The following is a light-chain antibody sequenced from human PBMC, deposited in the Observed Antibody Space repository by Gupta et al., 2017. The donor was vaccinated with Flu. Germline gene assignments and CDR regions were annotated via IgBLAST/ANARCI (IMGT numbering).Light chain of an antibody. J-gene: IGKJ1*01. Sequence: ATSEGPWSIACRSSHRLLDGKGLNDLNWYLQKPGQSPKLLIYVGSNRECGVPERFSGSGSGTDFTLTISRLQPEDFGIYYCQQAHNTPWTFGPGTKVEIK. CDR3: QQAHNTPWT. CDR2: VGS. CDR1: HRLLDGKGLND. V-gene: IGKV2-28*01.